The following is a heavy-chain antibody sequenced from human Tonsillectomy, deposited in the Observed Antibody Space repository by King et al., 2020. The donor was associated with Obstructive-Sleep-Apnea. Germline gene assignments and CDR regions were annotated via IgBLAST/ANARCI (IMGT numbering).Heavy chain of an antibody. CDR1: GFTFSSYW. V-gene: IGHV3-7*03. D-gene: IGHD3-10*01. CDR2: IKQDGSEK. Sequence: VQLVESGGGLVQPGGSLRLSCAASGFTFSSYWMSWVRQAPGKGLEWVANIKQDGSEKYYVDSVKGRFTISRDNAKNSLYLQMNSLRAEDTAVYYCAREGSPGLVRLYWYFDLWGRGTLVTVSS. J-gene: IGHJ2*01. CDR3: AREGSPGLVRLYWYFDL.